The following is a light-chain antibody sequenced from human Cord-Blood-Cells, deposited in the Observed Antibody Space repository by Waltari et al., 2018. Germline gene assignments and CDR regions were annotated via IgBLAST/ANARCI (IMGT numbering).Light chain of an antibody. CDR1: SSDVGGYNY. CDR3: SSYTSSSTL. CDR2: DVS. V-gene: IGLV2-14*01. J-gene: IGLJ2*01. Sequence: QSALTQPASVSGSPGQSITIPCTGTSSDVGGYNYVSWYQQHPGKAPKLMIYDVSKRPSGVSNRSSGSKSGNTASLTISGLQAEDEADYYCSSYTSSSTLFGGGTKLTVL.